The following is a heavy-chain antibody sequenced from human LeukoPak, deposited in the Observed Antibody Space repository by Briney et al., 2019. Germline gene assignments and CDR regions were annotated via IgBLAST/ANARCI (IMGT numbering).Heavy chain of an antibody. CDR2: IIPIFGTA. J-gene: IGHJ4*02. CDR3: ARDRYYYDSSGYPFDY. V-gene: IGHV1-69*05. D-gene: IGHD3-22*01. Sequence: ASVKVSCKASGGTFSSYAISWVRQAPGQGLEWMGRIIPIFGTANYAQKFQGRVTITTDESTSTAYMELSSLRSEDTAVYYCARDRYYYDSSGYPFDYWSQGTLVTVSS. CDR1: GGTFSSYA.